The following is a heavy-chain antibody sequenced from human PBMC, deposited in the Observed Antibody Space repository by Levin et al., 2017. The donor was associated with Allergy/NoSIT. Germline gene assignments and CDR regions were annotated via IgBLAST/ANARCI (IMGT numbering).Heavy chain of an antibody. J-gene: IGHJ6*02. V-gene: IGHV4-30-2*01. CDR3: ARSGSGSYYYYGMDV. Sequence: SETLSLTCAVSGDSISSGGYSWRWIRQPPGKGLEWIGYIDHSESTYYNPSLKSRVSISLDRSKNQFSLKLSSVTAADTAVYHCARSGSGSYYYYGMDVWGQGTAVTVSS. CDR1: GDSISSGGYS. CDR2: IDHSEST. D-gene: IGHD3-10*01.